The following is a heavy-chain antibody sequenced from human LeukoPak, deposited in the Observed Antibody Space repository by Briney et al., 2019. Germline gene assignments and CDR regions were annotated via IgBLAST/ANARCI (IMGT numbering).Heavy chain of an antibody. CDR1: GFTFGSYA. CDR2: ISSNGGST. D-gene: IGHD3-22*01. CDR3: ARGDSSGYYYFDY. J-gene: IGHJ4*02. V-gene: IGHV3-64*01. Sequence: GGSLRLSCAASGFTFGSYAMHWVRQAPGKGLEYVSAISSNGGSTYYANSVKGRFTISRDNSKNTLYLQMGSLRAEDMAVYYCARGDSSGYYYFDYWGQETLVTVSS.